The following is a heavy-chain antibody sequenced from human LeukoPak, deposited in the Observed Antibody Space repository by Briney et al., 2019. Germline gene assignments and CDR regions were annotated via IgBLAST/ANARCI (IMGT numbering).Heavy chain of an antibody. CDR3: ARGKAAGLLDWFDP. Sequence: GGSLRLSCAASRITFSRSSMNWVRQAPGKGLEWISSISSTSSDMYYSDSVKGRFTISRDNSMDTLYPHMERLRAEDAAFYYCARGKAAGLLDWFDPWGQGTLVIVPS. J-gene: IGHJ5*02. CDR1: RITFSRSS. CDR2: ISSTSSDM. V-gene: IGHV3-21*04. D-gene: IGHD6-13*01.